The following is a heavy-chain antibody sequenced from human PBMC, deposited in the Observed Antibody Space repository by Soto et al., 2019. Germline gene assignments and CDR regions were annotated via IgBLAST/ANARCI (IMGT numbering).Heavy chain of an antibody. CDR2: IYYSGST. CDR1: GGSISSGGYY. D-gene: IGHD4-17*01. Sequence: PSETLSLTCTVSGGSISSGGYYWSWIRQHPGKGLEWIGYIYYSGSTYYNPSLKSRVTISVDTSKNQFSLKLSSVTAADTAVYYCATATSSLDYGDPYYYYYYMDVWGKGTTVTVSS. J-gene: IGHJ6*03. V-gene: IGHV4-31*02. CDR3: ATATSSLDYGDPYYYYYYMDV.